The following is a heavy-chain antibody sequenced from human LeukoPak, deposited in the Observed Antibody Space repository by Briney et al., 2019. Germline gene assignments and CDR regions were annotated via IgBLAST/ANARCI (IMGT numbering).Heavy chain of an antibody. Sequence: ASVKVSCKASGYTFTSYDINWVRQATGQGLEWMGWMNLNSGNTGYAQKFQGRVTMTRNTSISTAYMELSSLRSEDTAVYYCAKDGEQQLVPVGYFDYWGQGTLVTVSS. D-gene: IGHD6-13*01. CDR3: AKDGEQQLVPVGYFDY. CDR1: GYTFTSYD. J-gene: IGHJ4*02. V-gene: IGHV1-8*01. CDR2: MNLNSGNT.